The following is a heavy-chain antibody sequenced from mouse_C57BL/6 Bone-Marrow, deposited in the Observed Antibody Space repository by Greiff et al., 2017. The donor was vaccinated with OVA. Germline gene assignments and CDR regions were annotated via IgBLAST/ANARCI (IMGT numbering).Heavy chain of an antibody. Sequence: VQLQQSGPELVKPGASVKISCKASGYSFTDYYMNWVKQSNGQSLEWIGVINPNYGTTSYNQKFKGKATLTVDQSSSTAYMQLNSLTSEDSEVYYCARSGDGYYVAWFAYWGQGTLVTVSA. CDR1: GYSFTDYY. V-gene: IGHV1-39*01. CDR3: ARSGDGYYVAWFAY. D-gene: IGHD2-3*01. J-gene: IGHJ3*01. CDR2: INPNYGTT.